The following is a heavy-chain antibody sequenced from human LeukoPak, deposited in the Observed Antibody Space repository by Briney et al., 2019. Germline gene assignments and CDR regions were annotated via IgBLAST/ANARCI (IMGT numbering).Heavy chain of an antibody. Sequence: ASVKVSCKASGGTFSSYAISWVRQAPGQGLEWMGRIIPILGIANYAQKFQGRVTITADKSTSTAYMELSSLRSEDTAVYYCARDLGFSGYCSGGSCLKWGQGTLVTVSS. CDR2: IIPILGIA. V-gene: IGHV1-69*04. J-gene: IGHJ4*02. D-gene: IGHD2-15*01. CDR3: ARDLGFSGYCSGGSCLK. CDR1: GGTFSSYA.